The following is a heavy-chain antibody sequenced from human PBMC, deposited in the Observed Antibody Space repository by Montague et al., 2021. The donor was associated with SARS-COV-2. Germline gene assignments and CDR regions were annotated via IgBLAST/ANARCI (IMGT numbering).Heavy chain of an antibody. J-gene: IGHJ5*02. Sequence: SLRLSCAASGFTFSSYAIHWVRQAPGKGLEWVAVISYDGSNKYXXXSXXGRFTISRDNSKNTLYLQMNSLRAEATAVCYCARALAGTMSWFDPWGQGTLVTVSS. V-gene: IGHV3-30*04. CDR1: GFTFSSYA. D-gene: IGHD6-19*01. CDR2: ISYDGSNK. CDR3: ARALAGTMSWFDP.